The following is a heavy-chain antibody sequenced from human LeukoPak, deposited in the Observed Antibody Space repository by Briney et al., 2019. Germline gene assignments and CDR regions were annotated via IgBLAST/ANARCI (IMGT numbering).Heavy chain of an antibody. CDR1: GFTFSSYA. V-gene: IGHV3-23*01. CDR3: AKGFSYYDFWSGYYDAFDI. D-gene: IGHD3-3*01. CDR2: ISGSGGST. Sequence: PGGSLRLSCAASGFTFSSYAMSWVRQAPGKGLEWVSAISGSGGSTYYADFVKGRFTISRDNSKNTLYLQMNSLRAEDTAVYYCAKGFSYYDFWSGYYDAFDIWGQGTMVTVSS. J-gene: IGHJ3*02.